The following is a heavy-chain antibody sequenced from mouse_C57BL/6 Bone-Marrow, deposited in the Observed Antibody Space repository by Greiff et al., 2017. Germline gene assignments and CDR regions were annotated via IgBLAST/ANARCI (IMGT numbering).Heavy chain of an antibody. CDR1: GFNIKNTY. CDR2: IDPANGNT. J-gene: IGHJ4*01. Sequence: VQLQQSVAELVRPGASVKFSCTASGFNIKNTYMPWVQQRPEQGLEWIGRIDPANGNTKYAPKFQGQATITADTSSNTAYLQLSSLTSEDTAIYYCARGYYDGSSLSRDYDAMDYWGQGTSVTVSS. CDR3: ARGYYDGSSLSRDYDAMDY. D-gene: IGHD1-1*01. V-gene: IGHV14-3*01.